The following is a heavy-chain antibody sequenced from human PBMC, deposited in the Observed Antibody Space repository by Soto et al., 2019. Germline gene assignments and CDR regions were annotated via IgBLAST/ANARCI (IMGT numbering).Heavy chain of an antibody. CDR3: ARIGGFYYFDY. Sequence: GGSLRLSCAASGFPFSSYGMHWVRQAPGKGLEWVAVISYDGSNKYYADSVKGRFTISRDNSKNTLYLQMNSLRAEDTAVYYCARIGGFYYFDYWGQGTLVTVSS. CDR1: GFPFSSYG. V-gene: IGHV3-30*03. CDR2: ISYDGSNK. D-gene: IGHD2-15*01. J-gene: IGHJ4*02.